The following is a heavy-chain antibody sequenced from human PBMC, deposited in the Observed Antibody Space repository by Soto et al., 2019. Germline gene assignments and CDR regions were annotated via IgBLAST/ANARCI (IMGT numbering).Heavy chain of an antibody. J-gene: IGHJ4*02. CDR1: GYTFTSYD. D-gene: IGHD4-17*01. V-gene: IGHV1-8*01. Sequence: GASVKVSCKASGYTFTSYDSNWVRQATGQGLEWMGWMNPNSGNTDYAQKFQGRVTMTRNTSISTAYMELSSLRSEDTAVYYCARTLYGDNVDYRGQGTLXTVSS. CDR3: ARTLYGDNVDY. CDR2: MNPNSGNT.